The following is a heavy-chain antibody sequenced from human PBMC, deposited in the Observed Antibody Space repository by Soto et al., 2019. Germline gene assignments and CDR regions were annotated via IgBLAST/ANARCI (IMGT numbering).Heavy chain of an antibody. CDR2: MFHSGGA. CDR3: ATGNVDSMLEY. CDR1: DGSISTYDW. J-gene: IGHJ4*02. D-gene: IGHD3-3*01. V-gene: IGHV4-4*02. Sequence: PSETLSLTCVVSDGSISTYDWWTWVRQPPGKGLEWIGKMFHSGGADYSPSLKSRVTIPADSSKNHFSLRLTAVTAADTAVYYCATGNVDSMLEYWGQGTQVTVSS.